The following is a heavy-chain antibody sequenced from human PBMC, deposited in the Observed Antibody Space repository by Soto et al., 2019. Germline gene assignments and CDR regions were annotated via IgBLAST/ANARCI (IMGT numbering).Heavy chain of an antibody. J-gene: IGHJ6*02. CDR1: GYSFTSYW. V-gene: IGHV5-10-1*01. CDR2: IDPSDSYT. CDR3: ARHRLDCSSTSCYGPANHYYYYGMDV. D-gene: IGHD2-2*01. Sequence: GESLKISCKGSGYSFTSYWISWVRQMPGKGLEWMGRIDPSDSYTNYSPSFQGHVTISADKSISTAYLQWSSLKASGTAMYYCARHRLDCSSTSCYGPANHYYYYGMDVWGQGTTVTVSS.